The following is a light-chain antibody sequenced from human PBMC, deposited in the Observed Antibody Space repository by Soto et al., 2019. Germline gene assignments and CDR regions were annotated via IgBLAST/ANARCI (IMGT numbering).Light chain of an antibody. CDR2: KDT. J-gene: IGLJ2*01. Sequence: SYELTQPPSLSVSPGQTAKITCSGGALPKQYVHWYQQRTGQAPVVVIYKDTERPSGIPERFSGSTSGTTVTLTISGVQADDEAVYYCQSTGTSDSSVVFGGGTNLTVL. CDR3: QSTGTSDSSVV. CDR1: ALPKQY. V-gene: IGLV3-25*02.